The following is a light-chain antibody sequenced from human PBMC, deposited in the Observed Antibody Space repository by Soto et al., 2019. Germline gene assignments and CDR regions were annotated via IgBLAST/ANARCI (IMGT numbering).Light chain of an antibody. Sequence: QSVLTQPPSVSGAPGQRVTISCTGSSSNIGAGYDVHWYQQVPGTAPKLLIYGNSNRPSGVPDRFSGSKSDPSASLAITGLQAEDEADYYGQSYDSSLSGHYVFGTGTKLTVL. CDR1: SSNIGAGYD. CDR3: QSYDSSLSGHYV. CDR2: GNS. V-gene: IGLV1-40*01. J-gene: IGLJ1*01.